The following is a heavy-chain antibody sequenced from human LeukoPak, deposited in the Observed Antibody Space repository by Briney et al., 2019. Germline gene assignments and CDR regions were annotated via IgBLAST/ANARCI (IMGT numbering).Heavy chain of an antibody. D-gene: IGHD2-2*01. CDR3: ARAKRVVVPFYPLYYYYMDV. CDR2: IYYSGST. J-gene: IGHJ6*03. V-gene: IGHV4-39*07. CDR1: GGSISSSSYY. Sequence: PSETLSLTCTVSGGSISSSSYYWGWIRQPPGKGLEWIGSIYYSGSTYYNPSLKSRVTISVDTSKNQFSLKLSSVTAADTAVYYCARAKRVVVPFYPLYYYYMDVWGKGTTVTVSS.